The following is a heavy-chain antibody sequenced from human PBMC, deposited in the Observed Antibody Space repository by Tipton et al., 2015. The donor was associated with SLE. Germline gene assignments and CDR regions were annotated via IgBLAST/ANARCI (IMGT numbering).Heavy chain of an antibody. CDR3: ARDRILPSGYANWFDP. CDR1: GGSISSYY. Sequence: TLSLTCTVSGGSISSYYWSWIRQPAGKGLEWIGRIYTSGSTNYNPSLKSRVTMSVDTSKNQFSLKLSSVTAADTAVYYCARDRILPSGYANWFDPWGQGTPVTVSS. J-gene: IGHJ5*02. CDR2: IYTSGST. D-gene: IGHD5-12*01. V-gene: IGHV4-4*07.